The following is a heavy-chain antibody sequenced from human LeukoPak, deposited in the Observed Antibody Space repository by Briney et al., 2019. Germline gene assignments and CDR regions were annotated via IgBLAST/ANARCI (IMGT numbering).Heavy chain of an antibody. J-gene: IGHJ6*02. CDR1: GFTFSSYS. CDR3: ARDLAGQYSSGWYEGWDYGMDV. Sequence: SGGSLRLSCAASGFTFSSYSMTWVRQAPGKGLEWVSSISSSSSYIYYADSVKGRFTISRDNAKNSLYLQMNSLRAEDTAVYYCARDLAGQYSSGWYEGWDYGMDVWGQGTTVTVSS. V-gene: IGHV3-21*01. D-gene: IGHD6-19*01. CDR2: ISSSSSYI.